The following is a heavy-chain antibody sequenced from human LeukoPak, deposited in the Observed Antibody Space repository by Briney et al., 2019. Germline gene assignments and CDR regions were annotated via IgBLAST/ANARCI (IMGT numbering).Heavy chain of an antibody. V-gene: IGHV4-59*01. CDR1: GGSMGSYY. J-gene: IGHJ4*02. Sequence: SETLSLTCTVSGGSMGSYYWSWIRQPPGKGLQWIGSIHYSGSTRYNPSLKSRITISKDTSRNQFSLSLSSVSAADTAVYYRASGLKTFDYWGQGTLVTVSS. D-gene: IGHD2-21*01. CDR2: IHYSGST. CDR3: ASGLKTFDY.